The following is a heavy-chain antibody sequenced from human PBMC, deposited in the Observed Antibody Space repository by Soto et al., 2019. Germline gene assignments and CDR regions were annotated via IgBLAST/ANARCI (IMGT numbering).Heavy chain of an antibody. Sequence: QVHLVQSGGEVKKPGASVKVSCKASGYTFNRHGITWVRQAPGQGLEWMGWISGYNGDINYEQKFQGRVTLSSDTLTSTVYLELKSLRFDDTAVYYCARVRIVGASEIDFWGQGTLVNVSS. J-gene: IGHJ4*02. CDR3: ARVRIVGASEIDF. V-gene: IGHV1-18*01. CDR1: GYTFNRHG. CDR2: ISGYNGDI. D-gene: IGHD1-26*01.